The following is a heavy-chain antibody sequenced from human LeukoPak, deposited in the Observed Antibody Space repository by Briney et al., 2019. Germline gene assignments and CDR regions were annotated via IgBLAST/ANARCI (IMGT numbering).Heavy chain of an antibody. CDR2: IIPILDIA. D-gene: IGHD3-22*01. CDR1: GYTFTSYD. CDR3: ARDWSLDTSGPFAY. Sequence: ASVKVSCKASGYTFTSYDINWVRQATGQGLEWMGRIIPILDIANSAQKFQGRVTITADKSTSTAYMELSSLRSEDTAPYYCARDWSLDTSGPFAYWGQGTLVTVSS. V-gene: IGHV1-69*04. J-gene: IGHJ4*02.